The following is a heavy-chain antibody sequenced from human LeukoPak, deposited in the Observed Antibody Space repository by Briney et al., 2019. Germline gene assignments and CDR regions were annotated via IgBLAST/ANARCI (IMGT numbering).Heavy chain of an antibody. J-gene: IGHJ4*02. Sequence: PGGSLRLSCAASGFTFSSYSMNWVRQAPGKGLEWVSYISSSSSTIYYADSVKGRFTISRDNAKNSLYLQMNSLRAEDTAVYYCAREFHNYYGSRVLDYWGQGTLVTVSS. CDR2: ISSSSSTI. CDR3: AREFHNYYGSRVLDY. V-gene: IGHV3-48*01. CDR1: GFTFSSYS. D-gene: IGHD3-10*01.